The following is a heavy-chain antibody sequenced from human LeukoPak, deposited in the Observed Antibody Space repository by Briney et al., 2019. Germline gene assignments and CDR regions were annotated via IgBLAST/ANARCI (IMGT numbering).Heavy chain of an antibody. CDR3: ARDGVLGSYGMDV. D-gene: IGHD7-27*01. Sequence: SETLSLTCTVSGGSVSSGSYYWSWIRQPPGKGLEWIGYIYYSGSTNYNPSLKSRVTISVDTSKNQVSLKLSSVTAADTAVYYCARDGVLGSYGMDVWGQGTTVTVSS. CDR1: GGSVSSGSYY. V-gene: IGHV4-61*01. CDR2: IYYSGST. J-gene: IGHJ6*02.